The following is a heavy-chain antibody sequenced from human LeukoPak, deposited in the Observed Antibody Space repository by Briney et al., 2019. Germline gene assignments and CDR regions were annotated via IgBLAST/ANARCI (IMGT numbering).Heavy chain of an antibody. CDR2: IYTNGST. CDR3: ARGVGDARNSHFDY. V-gene: IGHV4-4*07. D-gene: IGHD4-23*01. CDR1: GGSISSYY. J-gene: IGHJ4*02. Sequence: SETLSLTCTVSGGSISSYYWSWVRQPAGKGLEWIGRIYTNGSTNYNPSLKSRVTMSVDTSKNQFSLKLSSVTAADTAVYYCARGVGDARNSHFDYWGQGTLVTVSS.